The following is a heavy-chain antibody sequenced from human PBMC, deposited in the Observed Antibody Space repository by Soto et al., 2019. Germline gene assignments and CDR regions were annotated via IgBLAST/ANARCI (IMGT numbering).Heavy chain of an antibody. D-gene: IGHD5-12*01. Sequence: ASVKVSCKAAGYTFTSYAMHWVRQAPGQRLEWMGWINAGNGNTKYSQKFQGRVTITRDTSASTAYMELSSLRSEDTAVYYCARVLGGYSYNWFDPWGQGTLVTVSS. CDR2: INAGNGNT. CDR1: GYTFTSYA. CDR3: ARVLGGYSYNWFDP. J-gene: IGHJ5*02. V-gene: IGHV1-3*01.